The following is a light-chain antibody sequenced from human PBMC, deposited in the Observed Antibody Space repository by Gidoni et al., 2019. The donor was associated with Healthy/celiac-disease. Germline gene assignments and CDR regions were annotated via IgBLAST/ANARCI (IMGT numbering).Light chain of an antibody. Sequence: SYELTPPPSVSVSPGQTASITCSGDKLGDKYACWYQQKPGQSPVLVIYQDSKRPSGIPERFSGSNSGNTATLTISGTQAMDEADYYCQAWDSSHVVFGGGTKLTVL. V-gene: IGLV3-1*01. CDR3: QAWDSSHVV. CDR1: KLGDKY. J-gene: IGLJ2*01. CDR2: QDS.